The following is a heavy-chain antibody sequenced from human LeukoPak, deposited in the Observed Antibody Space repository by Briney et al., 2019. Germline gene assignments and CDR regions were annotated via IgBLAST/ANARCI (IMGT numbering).Heavy chain of an antibody. J-gene: IGHJ4*02. CDR2: IIPIFGTA. D-gene: IGHD3-10*01. CDR1: GGTFSSYA. V-gene: IGHV1-69*01. Sequence: ASVRVSCTASGGTFSSYAISWVRQAPGQGLEWMGGIIPIFGTANYAQKFQGRVTITADESTSTAYMELSSLRSEDTAVYYCARDKVAHYYGSGSYYHTLDYWGQGTLVTVSS. CDR3: ARDKVAHYYGSGSYYHTLDY.